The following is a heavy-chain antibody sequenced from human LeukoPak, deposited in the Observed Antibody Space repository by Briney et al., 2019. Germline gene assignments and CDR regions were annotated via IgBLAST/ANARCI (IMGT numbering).Heavy chain of an antibody. CDR2: ISYDGSNK. V-gene: IGHV3-30-3*01. J-gene: IGHJ6*03. CDR1: GFTFSSYA. Sequence: GRSLRLSCAASGFTFSSYAMHWVRQAPGKGLEWVAVISYDGSNKYYADSVKGRFTISRDNSKNTLYLQMNSLRAEDTAVYYCARGREYYYYYYMDVWGKGTTVTVSS. CDR3: ARGREYYYYYYMDV.